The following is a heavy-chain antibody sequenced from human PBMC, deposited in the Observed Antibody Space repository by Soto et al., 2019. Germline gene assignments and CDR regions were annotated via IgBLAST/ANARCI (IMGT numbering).Heavy chain of an antibody. V-gene: IGHV1-46*01. D-gene: IGHD1-7*01. J-gene: IGHJ5*02. CDR3: ARVPGTTFWFDP. CDR1: GYTFTSYY. CDR2: INPSGGST. Sequence: GASAKVSCKASGYTFTSYYMHWVRQAPGQGLEWMGIINPSGGSTSYAQKFQGRVTMTRDTSTSTAYMELRSLRSDDTAVYYCARVPGTTFWFDPWGQGTLVTVSS.